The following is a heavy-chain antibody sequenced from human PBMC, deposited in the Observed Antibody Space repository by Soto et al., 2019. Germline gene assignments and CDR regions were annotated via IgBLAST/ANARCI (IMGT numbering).Heavy chain of an antibody. Sequence: EVQLLESGGGLVQPGGSLRLSCAASGFAFSSYAMSWVRQAPGKGLEWVSGISGSGGSTYYEDSVKGRFTISRDNSKNTLYLQMNSLRAEDTAVYYCAKGPYGSGSYSFDYWGQGTLVTVSS. CDR3: AKGPYGSGSYSFDY. J-gene: IGHJ4*02. CDR1: GFAFSSYA. V-gene: IGHV3-23*01. CDR2: ISGSGGST. D-gene: IGHD3-10*01.